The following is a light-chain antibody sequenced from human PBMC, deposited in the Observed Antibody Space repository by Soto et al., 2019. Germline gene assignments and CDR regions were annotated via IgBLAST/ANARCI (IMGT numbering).Light chain of an antibody. J-gene: IGLJ2*01. Sequence: QSALTQPASVSGSPGQSITISCTGTSSDVGAYNFVSWYQQHPGKAPKLMIYDVSNRPSGVSNRFSGSKSGNTASLTISGLRAEDEADYYCSSYAISGTLVLFGGGTKLTVL. CDR1: SSDVGAYNF. CDR2: DVS. CDR3: SSYAISGTLVL. V-gene: IGLV2-14*01.